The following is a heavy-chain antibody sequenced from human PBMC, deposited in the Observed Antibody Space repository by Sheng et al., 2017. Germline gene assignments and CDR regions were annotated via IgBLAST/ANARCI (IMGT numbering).Heavy chain of an antibody. CDR1: GFTFSSYG. CDR3: AKGGRYNWNYRDDAFDI. Sequence: QVQLVESGGGVVQPGRSLRLSCAASGFTFSSYGMHWVRQAPGKGLEWVAVISYDGSNKYYADSVKGRFTISRDNSKNTLYLQMNSLRAEDTAVYYCAKGGRYNWNYRDDAFDIVGPRDNGHRL. V-gene: IGHV3-30*18. J-gene: IGHJ3*02. D-gene: IGHD1-7*01. CDR2: ISYDGSNK.